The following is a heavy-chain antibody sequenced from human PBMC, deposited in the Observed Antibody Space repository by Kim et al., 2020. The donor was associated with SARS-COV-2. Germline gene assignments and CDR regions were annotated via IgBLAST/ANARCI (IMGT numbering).Heavy chain of an antibody. CDR1: GFTVSSNY. V-gene: IGHV3-66*01. J-gene: IGHJ4*02. CDR2: IYSGGST. CDR3: ASGYDSSGYYYGWEDY. Sequence: GGSLRLSCAASGFTVSSNYMSWVRQAPGKGLEWVSVIYSGGSTYYADSVKGRFTISRDNSKNTLYLQMNSLRAEDTAVYYCASGYDSSGYYYGWEDYWGQGTLVTVSS. D-gene: IGHD3-22*01.